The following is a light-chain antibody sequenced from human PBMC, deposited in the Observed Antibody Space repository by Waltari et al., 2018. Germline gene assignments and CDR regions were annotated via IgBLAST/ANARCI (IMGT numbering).Light chain of an antibody. CDR1: SSDVGGFNF. CDR2: DFF. J-gene: IGLJ2*01. V-gene: IGLV2-14*03. Sequence: QSALTQPASVSGSPGQSISISCTGISSDVGGFNFVSWYQQPPGKAPKLMIYDFFNRPSGVSTRFSGSKSDNAASLAISGLQAEDEAVYYCSSYTASPPHVVFGGGTKVTVL. CDR3: SSYTASPPHVV.